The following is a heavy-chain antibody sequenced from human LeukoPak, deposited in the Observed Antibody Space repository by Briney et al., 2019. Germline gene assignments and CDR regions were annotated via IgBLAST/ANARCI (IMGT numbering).Heavy chain of an antibody. J-gene: IGHJ4*02. D-gene: IGHD3-3*01. Sequence: SETLSLTCTVSGDSISSSSYYWGWLRQPPGKGLEWIGSIYYSGSTYYNPSLKSRVTISVDTSKNQFSLKLSSVTAADTAVYSCASHDFWSGYPKFDYWGQGTLVTVSS. CDR2: IYYSGST. CDR1: GDSISSSSYY. CDR3: ASHDFWSGYPKFDY. V-gene: IGHV4-39*01.